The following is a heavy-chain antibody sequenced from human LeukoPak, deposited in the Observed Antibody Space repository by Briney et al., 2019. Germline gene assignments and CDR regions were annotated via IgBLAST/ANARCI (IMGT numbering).Heavy chain of an antibody. V-gene: IGHV3-48*01. CDR3: ARDQGGEQSY. D-gene: IGHD3-16*01. CDR2: ISSFSGTV. J-gene: IGHJ4*02. Sequence: GGTLRLSCAASGFTFSNYGMSWVRQAPGRGLEWVSYISSFSGTVYYADSVKGRFTISRDNAKNSLYLQMNSLRAEDTAVYYCARDQGGEQSYWGQGTLVTVSS. CDR1: GFTFSNYG.